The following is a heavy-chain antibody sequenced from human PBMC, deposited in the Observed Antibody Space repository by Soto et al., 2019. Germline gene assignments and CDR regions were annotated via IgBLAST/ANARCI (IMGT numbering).Heavy chain of an antibody. V-gene: IGHV1-69*13. CDR1: GGTFSSYA. J-gene: IGHJ6*02. CDR3: ARGVRMSIAAAENYGMDV. D-gene: IGHD6-13*01. CDR2: IIPIFGTA. Sequence: VASVKVSCKASGGTFSSYAISWVRQAPGQGLEWMGGIIPIFGTANYAQKFQGRVTITADESTSTAYMELSSPRSEDTAVYYCARGVRMSIAAAENYGMDVWGQGTTVTVSS.